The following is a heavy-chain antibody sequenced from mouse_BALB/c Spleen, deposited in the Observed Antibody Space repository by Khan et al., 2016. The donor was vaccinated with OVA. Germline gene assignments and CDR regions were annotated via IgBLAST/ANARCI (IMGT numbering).Heavy chain of an antibody. CDR2: ILPGSGSR. CDR3: ARVNYGSRDYFDY. D-gene: IGHD1-1*01. V-gene: IGHV1-9*01. J-gene: IGHJ2*01. CDR1: GYTFSSYW. Sequence: LEVSGAELMKPGASVKISCKATGYTFSSYWLEWVKQRPGHGLEWIGEILPGSGSRNYNEKFKGKATFTADISSKTTYMQLSSLTSEDSAVYYCARVNYGSRDYFDYWGQGTTLTVSS.